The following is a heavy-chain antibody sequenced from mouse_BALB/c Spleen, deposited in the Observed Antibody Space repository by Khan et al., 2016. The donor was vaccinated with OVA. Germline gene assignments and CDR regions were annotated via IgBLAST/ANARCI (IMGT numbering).Heavy chain of an antibody. D-gene: IGHD1-1*01. V-gene: IGHV10S3*01. CDR2: IRSKSNNYAT. Sequence: EVQLVETGGGLVQPKGSLKLSCAASGFTFNTNAMNWVRQAPGKGLEWVARIRSKSNNYATYYADSVKDRFTISRDDSQSMLYLQMNNLKTEDTSIYYCFTVGAYWGQGTLVTVSA. CDR3: FTVGAY. CDR1: GFTFNTNA. J-gene: IGHJ3*01.